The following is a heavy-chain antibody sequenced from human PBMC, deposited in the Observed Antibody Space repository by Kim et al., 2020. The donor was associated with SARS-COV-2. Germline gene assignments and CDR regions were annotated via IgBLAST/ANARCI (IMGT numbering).Heavy chain of an antibody. CDR2: K. D-gene: IGHD6-13*01. Sequence: KFYADSVKGRFTISRDNSKNALYLQMESLRAEDTAVYYCARSRLAHFDYWGQGTLVTVSS. CDR3: ARSRLAHFDY. V-gene: IGHV3-33*01. J-gene: IGHJ4*02.